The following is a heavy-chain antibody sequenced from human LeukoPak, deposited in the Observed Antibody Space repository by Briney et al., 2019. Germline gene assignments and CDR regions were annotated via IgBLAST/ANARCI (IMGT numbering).Heavy chain of an antibody. V-gene: IGHV3-30*02. J-gene: IGHJ5*02. CDR1: GFMFSSYG. Sequence: GGSLRLSCAASGFMFSSYGMHWVRQAPGKGLEWVAFIRYDGSNKYYADSVKGRFTISRDNSKNTLYLQMNSLRAEDTAVYYCAKPVMGGDDVLWWFDPWGQGTLVTVSS. CDR3: AKPVMGGDDVLWWFDP. CDR2: IRYDGSNK. D-gene: IGHD3-16*01.